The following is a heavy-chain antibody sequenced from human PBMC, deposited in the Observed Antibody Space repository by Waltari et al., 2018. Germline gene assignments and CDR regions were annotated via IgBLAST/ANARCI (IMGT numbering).Heavy chain of an antibody. CDR1: GLSFSTYW. Sequence: EVQLVESGGGLAQPGGSLRLSCPASGLSFSTYWMTWVRQASGKGPEWVANIKQDGSEKYYMDSVKGRFTISRDNAKNSLYLQMNNLRVEDTAVYYCTRGGRDSSWYWRDWGQGTLVTVSS. D-gene: IGHD6-13*01. J-gene: IGHJ4*02. CDR3: TRGGRDSSWYWRD. CDR2: IKQDGSEK. V-gene: IGHV3-7*01.